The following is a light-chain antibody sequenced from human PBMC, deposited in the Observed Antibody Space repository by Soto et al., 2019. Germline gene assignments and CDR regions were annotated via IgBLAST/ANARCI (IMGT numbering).Light chain of an antibody. CDR2: DAS. CDR3: QQYDNLPGYT. Sequence: DIQMTQSPSSLSASVGDRVTITCQASQDISNNLNWYQQKPGKAPKLLIYDASNLETGVTSRFSGGGSETDFTFTISSLQPEDIATYYCQQYDNLPGYTFGQGTKLEIK. J-gene: IGKJ2*01. V-gene: IGKV1-33*01. CDR1: QDISNN.